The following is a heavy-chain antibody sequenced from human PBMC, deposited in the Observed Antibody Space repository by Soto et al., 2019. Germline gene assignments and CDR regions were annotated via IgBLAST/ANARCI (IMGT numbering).Heavy chain of an antibody. V-gene: IGHV1-18*01. J-gene: IGHJ5*02. D-gene: IGHD6-19*01. CDR2: ISSINGNT. CDR3: ASDLPVAGKRKNRFDP. Sequence: ASVKVSCKASGYTFPSYGISWVRQAPGQGLEWMGWISSINGNTKYAQNLQGRVTMTTDTFTSTAYMELRSLRSDDTAVYYCASDLPVAGKRKNRFDPWGQANMVTVSS. CDR1: GYTFPSYG.